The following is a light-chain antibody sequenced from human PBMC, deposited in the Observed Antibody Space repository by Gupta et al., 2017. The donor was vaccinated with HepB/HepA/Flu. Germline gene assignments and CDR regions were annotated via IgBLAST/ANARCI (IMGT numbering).Light chain of an antibody. CDR1: NSHIGSNY. CDR3: DAWDASLSGCG. J-gene: IGLJ2*01. V-gene: IGLV1-47*01. CDR2: MNN. Sequence: QSVLTQPPSASGTPGQRVSISCSGRNSHIGSNYVYWYQQLPGTAPNLLIYMNNQRPSGVPDRFSGSKAATSAAPATLWLPSEDEADDDCDAWDASLSGCGFGGGTKITVL.